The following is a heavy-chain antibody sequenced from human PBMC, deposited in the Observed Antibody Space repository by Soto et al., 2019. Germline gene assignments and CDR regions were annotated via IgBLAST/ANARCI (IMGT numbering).Heavy chain of an antibody. V-gene: IGHV3-23*01. J-gene: IGHJ6*02. D-gene: IGHD1-26*01. CDR2: MSGSGGYT. CDR1: GFTFTSYA. Sequence: GGSLRLSCAASGFTFTSYAMSWVRQAPGKGLEWVSAMSGSGGYTYYADSVKGRLTISRDSSKNTLYLQMNSLRVEDTAVYYCAKELGGGSYWGSHYYGMDVWGQGTTVTVSS. CDR3: AKELGGGSYWGSHYYGMDV.